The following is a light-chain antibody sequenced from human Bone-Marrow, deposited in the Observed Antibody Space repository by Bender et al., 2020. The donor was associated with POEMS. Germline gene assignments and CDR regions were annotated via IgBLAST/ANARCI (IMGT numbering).Light chain of an antibody. CDR1: SSNVAIKY. CDR2: SNY. V-gene: IGLV1-47*02. J-gene: IGLJ3*02. Sequence: QSLLTQPPSVSATPGQRVTISCSGTSSNVAIKYVYWYQHLPGSAPRLVVYSNYQRPSGVPARFSGSKSGTSASLATSDIQSEDEGDYYCSSWDDSLSGWVFGGGTKLTVL. CDR3: SSWDDSLSGWV.